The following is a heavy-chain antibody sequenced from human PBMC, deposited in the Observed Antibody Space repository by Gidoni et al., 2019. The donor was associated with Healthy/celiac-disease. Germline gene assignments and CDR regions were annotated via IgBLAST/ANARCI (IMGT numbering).Heavy chain of an antibody. CDR3: ARVENCSGGSCYEPGFDY. CDR2: ISSSSSYI. Sequence: EVQLVESGGGLVKPGGSLRLSCAASGFTFRSYSMNWVRQAPGKGLEWVSSISSSSSYINYADSVKGRFTISRDNAKNSLYLQMNSLRAEDTAVYYCARVENCSGGSCYEPGFDYWGQGTLVTVSS. J-gene: IGHJ4*02. D-gene: IGHD2-15*01. CDR1: GFTFRSYS. V-gene: IGHV3-21*01.